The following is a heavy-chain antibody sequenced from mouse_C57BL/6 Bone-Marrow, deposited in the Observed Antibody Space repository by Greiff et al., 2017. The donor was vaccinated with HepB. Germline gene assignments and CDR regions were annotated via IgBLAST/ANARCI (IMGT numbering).Heavy chain of an antibody. CDR3: ARRYYYYDGGYYFDY. CDR2: ISYSGST. CDR1: GYSITSDY. D-gene: IGHD2-4*01. V-gene: IGHV3-8*01. Sequence: DVMLVESGPGLAKPSQTLSLTCSVTGYSITSDYWNWIRKFPGNKLEYMGYISYSGSTYYNPSLKSRISITRDTSKNQYYLQLNSVTTEDTATYYCARRYYYYDGGYYFDYWGQGTTLTVSS. J-gene: IGHJ2*01.